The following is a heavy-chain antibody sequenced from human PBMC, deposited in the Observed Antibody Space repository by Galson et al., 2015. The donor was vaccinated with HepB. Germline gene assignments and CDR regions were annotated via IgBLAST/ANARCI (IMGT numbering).Heavy chain of an antibody. CDR1: GFTFSNAW. D-gene: IGHD3-22*01. V-gene: IGHV3-15*01. CDR2: IKSKTDGGTT. CDR3: TTALYYYDSSGYYLDYYFDY. J-gene: IGHJ4*02. Sequence: SLRLSCAASGFTFSNAWMSWVRQAPGKGLEWVGRIKSKTDGGTTDYAAPVKGRFTISRDDSKNTLYLQMNSLKTEDTAVYYCTTALYYYDSSGYYLDYYFDYWGQGTLVTVSS.